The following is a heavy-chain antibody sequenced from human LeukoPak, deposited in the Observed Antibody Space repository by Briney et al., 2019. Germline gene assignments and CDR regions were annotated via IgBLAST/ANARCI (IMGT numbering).Heavy chain of an antibody. CDR2: LYYSGST. J-gene: IGHJ4*02. V-gene: IGHV4-59*08. CDR1: GGSISSYY. D-gene: IGHD1-26*01. Sequence: PSETMSLTCTVSGGSISSYYWSWIRQPPGKGLEWIGYLYYSGSTNYNPSLKSRVTISVDTSKNQFSLKLSSVTATDTAVYYCAGGGCELPDYWGQGTLVTVSS. CDR3: AGGGCELPDY.